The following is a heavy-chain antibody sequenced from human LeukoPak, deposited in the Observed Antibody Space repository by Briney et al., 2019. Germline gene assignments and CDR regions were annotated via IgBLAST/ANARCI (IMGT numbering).Heavy chain of an antibody. Sequence: ASVKVSCKVSGYTLTELSMHWVRQAPGKGLEWRGGFDPEDGETIYAQKFQGRVTMTEDTSTDTAYMELSSLRSEDTAVYYCATGEHSVVAARYTFDYWGQGTLVTVSS. CDR3: ATGEHSVVAARYTFDY. V-gene: IGHV1-24*01. J-gene: IGHJ4*02. D-gene: IGHD6-6*01. CDR2: FDPEDGET. CDR1: GYTLTELS.